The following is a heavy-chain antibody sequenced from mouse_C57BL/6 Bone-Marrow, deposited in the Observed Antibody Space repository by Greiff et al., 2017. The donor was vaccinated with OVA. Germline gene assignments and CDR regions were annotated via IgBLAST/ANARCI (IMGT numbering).Heavy chain of an antibody. V-gene: IGHV1-76*01. J-gene: IGHJ2*01. CDR1: GYTFTDYY. CDR2: IYPGSGNT. Sequence: VQLQESGAELVRPGASVKLSCKASGYTFTDYYINWVKQRPGQGLEWIARIYPGSGNTYYNEKFKGMATLTAEKSSSTAYMQLSSLTSEDSAVYFCAREGLLLRGDYWGQGTTLTVSS. CDR3: AREGLLLRGDY. D-gene: IGHD1-1*01.